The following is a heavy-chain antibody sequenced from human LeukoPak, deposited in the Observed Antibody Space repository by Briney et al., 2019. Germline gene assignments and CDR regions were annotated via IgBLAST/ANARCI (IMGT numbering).Heavy chain of an antibody. V-gene: IGHV3-21*01. D-gene: IGHD6-13*01. CDR3: ARAGLYSSSWK. Sequence: GGSLRLSCAASGFTFSNYWMSWVRQAPGKGLEWVSTFSGSGGSTYYADSVKGRFTISRDNAKNSLYLQMNSLRAEDTAVYYCARAGLYSSSWKWGQGTLVTVSS. CDR1: GFTFSNYW. CDR2: FSGSGGST. J-gene: IGHJ4*02.